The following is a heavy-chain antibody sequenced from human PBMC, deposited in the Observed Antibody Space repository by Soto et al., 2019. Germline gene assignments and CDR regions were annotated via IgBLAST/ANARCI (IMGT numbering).Heavy chain of an antibody. CDR1: GFTFSSYA. D-gene: IGHD5-12*01. J-gene: IGHJ4*02. CDR2: ISYDGSNK. V-gene: IGHV3-30-3*01. CDR3: ARAATTLYYFDY. Sequence: PGGSLRLSCAASGFTFSSYAMHWVRQAPGKGLEWVAVISYDGSNKYYADSVKGRFTISRDNSKNTLYLQMNSLRAEDTAVYYCARAATTLYYFDYWGQGTLVTVSS.